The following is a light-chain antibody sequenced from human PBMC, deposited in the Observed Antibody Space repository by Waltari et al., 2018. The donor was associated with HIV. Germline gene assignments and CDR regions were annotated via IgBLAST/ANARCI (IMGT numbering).Light chain of an antibody. CDR3: QAWDSSTAFYV. CDR1: KLGDKY. J-gene: IGLJ1*01. V-gene: IGLV3-1*01. Sequence: SYELTQPPSVSVSPGQTASITCSGDKLGDKYACWYQQKPGQSPVLVISQDNKRPSGFPELFSGSNSGNTATLTISGTQAVDEADYYCQAWDSSTAFYVFGTGTKVTVL. CDR2: QDN.